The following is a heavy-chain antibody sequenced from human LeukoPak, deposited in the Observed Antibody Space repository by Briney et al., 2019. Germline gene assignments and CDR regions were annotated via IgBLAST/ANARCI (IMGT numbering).Heavy chain of an antibody. Sequence: PSETLSLTCAVYGGSFSGYYWSWIRQPPGKGLEWIGEINHSGSTNYNPSLKSRVTISVDTSKNQFSLKLSSVTAADTAVYYCARDSYGSGTGNAFDIWGQGTMVTVSS. CDR1: GGSFSGYY. D-gene: IGHD3-10*01. V-gene: IGHV4-34*01. CDR2: INHSGST. CDR3: ARDSYGSGTGNAFDI. J-gene: IGHJ3*02.